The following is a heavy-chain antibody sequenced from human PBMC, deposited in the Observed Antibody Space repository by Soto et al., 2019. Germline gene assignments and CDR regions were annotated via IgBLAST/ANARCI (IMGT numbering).Heavy chain of an antibody. CDR3: ARGGRGDPGAY. V-gene: IGHV3-30-3*01. Sequence: QVQLVESGGGVVQPGRSLRLSCAASGFTFSSYAMHWVRQVPARGLGWVAVISYDGSNKYYADSVKGRFTISRDNSKNTLYLQMNSLRAEDTAVYYCARGGRGDPGAYWGQGTLVTVSS. CDR1: GFTFSSYA. CDR2: ISYDGSNK. D-gene: IGHD3-10*01. J-gene: IGHJ4*02.